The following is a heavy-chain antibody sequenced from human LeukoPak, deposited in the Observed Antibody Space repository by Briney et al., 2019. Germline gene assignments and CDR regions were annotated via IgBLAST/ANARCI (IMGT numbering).Heavy chain of an antibody. D-gene: IGHD3-22*01. CDR2: IIPIFGTA. V-gene: IGHV1-69*05. CDR1: GGTFSSYA. CDR3: ARTYYDSSGLDY. J-gene: IGHJ4*02. Sequence: ASVKVSCKASGGTFSSYAISWVRQAPGQGLEWMGGIIPIFGTANYAQKFQGRVTITTDESTSTAYMELSSLRSEDTAVYYCARTYYDSSGLDYWGQGTLVTVSS.